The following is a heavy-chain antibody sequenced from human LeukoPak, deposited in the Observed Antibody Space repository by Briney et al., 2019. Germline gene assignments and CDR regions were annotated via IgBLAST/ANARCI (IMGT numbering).Heavy chain of an antibody. J-gene: IGHJ4*02. CDR2: IYYSGST. CDR1: GGSISSGGYY. Sequence: SETLSLTCTVSGGSISSGGYYWSWIRQHPGKGLEWIGYIYYSGSTYYNPSLKSRVTISVDTSKNQFSLKLSSVTAADTAVYYCARWLVRTNYFDYWGQGTLVTVSS. V-gene: IGHV4-31*03. D-gene: IGHD3-10*01. CDR3: ARWLVRTNYFDY.